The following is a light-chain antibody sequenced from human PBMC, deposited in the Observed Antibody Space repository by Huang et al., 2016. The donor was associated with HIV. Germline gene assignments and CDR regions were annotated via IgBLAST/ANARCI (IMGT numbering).Light chain of an antibody. CDR3: QQYNNWPPWT. V-gene: IGKV3-15*01. CDR2: GAS. J-gene: IGKJ1*01. Sequence: IVMTQSPATLSVSPGERATLSCRASQSVSSNLAWYQQQPGQAPRLLIYGASTRATGIPARFSGSGSGTEFTLTISSLQSEDFAIYYCQQYNNWPPWTFGQGTKVEIK. CDR1: QSVSSN.